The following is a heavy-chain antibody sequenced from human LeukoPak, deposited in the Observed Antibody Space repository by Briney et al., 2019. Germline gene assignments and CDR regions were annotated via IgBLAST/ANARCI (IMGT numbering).Heavy chain of an antibody. Sequence: PGGSLRLSCEASGFTFNTYAIYWVRQAPGKGLEWVSGFCGSGGCTYYADSVKGRFTISRDDSKNTVYLQMNSLTADDTAVYYCAKTTVGYSSGRYPGWPADCWGQGTRSPSPQ. CDR2: FCGSGGCT. V-gene: IGHV3-23*01. D-gene: IGHD6-19*01. J-gene: IGHJ4*02. CDR1: GFTFNTYA. CDR3: AKTTVGYSSGRYPGWPADC.